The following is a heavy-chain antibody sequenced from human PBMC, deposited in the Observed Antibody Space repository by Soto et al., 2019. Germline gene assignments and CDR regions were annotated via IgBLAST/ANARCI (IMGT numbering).Heavy chain of an antibody. Sequence: EVQLLESGGGLVQPGGSLRLSCAASGFTFNNYAMTWVRQAPGKGLEWVSAISGGGDTTSYADSVKGRFTVSRDGSKNTLYLQMSSRRAEDTALYYCAKGRGGSGSLTPRVDFWGQGTLVNVSS. D-gene: IGHD3-10*01. V-gene: IGHV3-23*01. CDR3: AKGRGGSGSLTPRVDF. CDR1: GFTFNNYA. CDR2: ISGGGDTT. J-gene: IGHJ4*02.